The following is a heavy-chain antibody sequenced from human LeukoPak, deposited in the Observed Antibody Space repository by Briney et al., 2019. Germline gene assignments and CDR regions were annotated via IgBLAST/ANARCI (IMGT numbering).Heavy chain of an antibody. Sequence: PSETLSLTCTVSVGSIRKFYWSWIRQPAGKGLEWIGRIYTSGSPNYNPSLKSRVTMSVDPSKNQFSLKLSSVTAADTAVYYCARVRGSSSGRSDYYYHYMDVWGKGTTVTISS. CDR1: VGSIRKFY. J-gene: IGHJ6*03. CDR3: ARVRGSSSGRSDYYYHYMDV. D-gene: IGHD3-22*01. V-gene: IGHV4-4*07. CDR2: IYTSGSP.